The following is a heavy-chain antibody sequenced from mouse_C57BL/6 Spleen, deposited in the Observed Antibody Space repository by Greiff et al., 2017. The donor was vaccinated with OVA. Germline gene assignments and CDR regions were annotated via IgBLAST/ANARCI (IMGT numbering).Heavy chain of an antibody. Sequence: EVQRVESVAELVRPGASVKLSCTASGFNIKNTYMHWVKQRPEQGLEWIGRIDPANGNTKYAPKFQGKATITADTTSNTAYLQLSSLTSEDTAIYYCAKRGDYYGSSYFDYWGQGTTLTVSS. CDR2: IDPANGNT. D-gene: IGHD1-1*01. CDR3: AKRGDYYGSSYFDY. V-gene: IGHV14-3*01. J-gene: IGHJ2*01. CDR1: GFNIKNTY.